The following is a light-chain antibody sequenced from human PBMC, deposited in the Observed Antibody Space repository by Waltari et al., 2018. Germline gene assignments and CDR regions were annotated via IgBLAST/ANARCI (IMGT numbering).Light chain of an antibody. J-gene: IGLJ3*02. CDR2: TNN. V-gene: IGLV1-44*01. CDR1: SSNIGTNT. CDR3: STWDGSLNGQV. Sequence: QSVLTQPPSASGTPGQGVTISCSGSSSNIGTNTVKWYQQLPGTAPKLLIYTNNKRPSGVPDRCSGSKSGTAACLAVSGLQSEDEADYYCSTWDGSLNGQVFGGGTKLTVL.